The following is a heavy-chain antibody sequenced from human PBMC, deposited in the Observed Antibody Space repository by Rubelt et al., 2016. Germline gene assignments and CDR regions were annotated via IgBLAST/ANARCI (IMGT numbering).Heavy chain of an antibody. CDR2: ISYDGSNK. CDR3: SRWDYDFWSGNGPPRY. CDR1: GFTFSSYA. J-gene: IGHJ4*02. V-gene: IGHV3-30*04. D-gene: IGHD3-3*01. Sequence: QVQLVESGGGVVQPGRSLRLSCAASGFTFSSYAMHWVRQAPGKGLEWVAVISYDGSNKYYAESVKGRLTMSRDNSKNTLYLQMNSLRAEDTAVYYCSRWDYDFWSGNGPPRYWGQGTLVTVSS.